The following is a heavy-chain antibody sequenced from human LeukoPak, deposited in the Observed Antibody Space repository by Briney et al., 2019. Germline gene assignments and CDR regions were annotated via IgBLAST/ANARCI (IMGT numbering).Heavy chain of an antibody. Sequence: SETLSLTCTVSGGSISGSSYYWGWIRQPPGKGLEWIGYIYYSGSTYYNPSLKSRVTISVDTSKNQFSLKLSSVTAADTAVYYCARDLTAQAFDIWGQGTMVTVSS. CDR1: GGSISGSSYY. CDR3: ARDLTAQAFDI. CDR2: IYYSGST. D-gene: IGHD1-14*01. V-gene: IGHV4-31*03. J-gene: IGHJ3*02.